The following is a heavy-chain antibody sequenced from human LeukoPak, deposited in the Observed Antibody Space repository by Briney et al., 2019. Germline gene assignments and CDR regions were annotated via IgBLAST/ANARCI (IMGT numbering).Heavy chain of an antibody. CDR1: GFTYSHNG. D-gene: IGHD3-22*01. J-gene: IGHJ4*02. CDR2: IKQDGSEK. Sequence: PGGSLRLSCVASGFTYSHNGMHWVRQAPGKGLEWVANIKQDGSEKYYVDSVKGRFTISRDNAKNSLYLQMNSLRAEDTAVYYCATNLYYYDSSGSYWGQGTLVTVSS. CDR3: ATNLYYYDSSGSY. V-gene: IGHV3-7*01.